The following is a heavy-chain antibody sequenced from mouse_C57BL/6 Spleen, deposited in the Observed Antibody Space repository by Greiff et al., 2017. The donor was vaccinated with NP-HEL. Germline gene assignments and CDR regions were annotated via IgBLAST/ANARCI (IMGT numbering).Heavy chain of an antibody. CDR2: IHPNSGST. Sequence: QVQLQQPGAELVKPGASVKLSCKASGYTFTSYWMHWVKQRPGQGLEWIGMIHPNSGSTNYNEKFKSKATLTVDKSSSTAYMQLSSLTSEDSAVYYCARSFSWDGGYFDVWGTGTTVTVSS. V-gene: IGHV1-64*01. D-gene: IGHD4-1*01. J-gene: IGHJ1*03. CDR1: GYTFTSYW. CDR3: ARSFSWDGGYFDV.